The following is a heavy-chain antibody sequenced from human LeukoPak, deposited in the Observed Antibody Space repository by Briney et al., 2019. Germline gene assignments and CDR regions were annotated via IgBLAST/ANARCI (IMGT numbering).Heavy chain of an antibody. CDR1: GFTFSSYW. J-gene: IGHJ6*03. CDR2: IKQDGSEK. V-gene: IGHV3-7*01. CDR3: ASLFPNMVRGVMRYYYYYMDV. Sequence: GGSLRLSCAASGFTFSSYWMSWVRQAPGKGLEWVANIKQDGSEKYYVDSVKGRFTISRDNAKNSLYLQMNSLRAEDTAVYYCASLFPNMVRGVMRYYYYYMDVWGKGTTVTISS. D-gene: IGHD3-10*01.